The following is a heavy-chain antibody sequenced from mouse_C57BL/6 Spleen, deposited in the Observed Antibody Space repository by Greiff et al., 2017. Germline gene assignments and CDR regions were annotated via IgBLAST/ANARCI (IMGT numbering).Heavy chain of an antibody. CDR2: FYPGSGSL. CDR1: GYTFTEYT. Sequence: VQLQQSGAELVKPGASVKLSCKASGYTFTEYTINWVKQRSGQGLEWIGWFYPGSGSLKYNEKFKDKATLTADKSSSTVYMGLSRLTSEDSSVYFCARHEGGYDSNYPFAYWGQGTLVTVSA. V-gene: IGHV1-62-2*01. D-gene: IGHD2-5*01. CDR3: ARHEGGYDSNYPFAY. J-gene: IGHJ3*01.